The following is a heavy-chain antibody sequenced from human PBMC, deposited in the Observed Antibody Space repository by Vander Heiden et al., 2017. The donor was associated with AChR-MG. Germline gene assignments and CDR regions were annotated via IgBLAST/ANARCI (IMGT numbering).Heavy chain of an antibody. D-gene: IGHD4-4*01. CDR3: ARDHRTVTTFYYYYGMDV. J-gene: IGHJ6*02. Sequence: EVQLVESGGGLVQPGGSLRLSCAASGFTFSSYWMSWVRQAPGKGLEWVANIKQDGSEKYYVDSVKGRFTISRDNAKNSLYLQMNSLRAEDTAVYYCARDHRTVTTFYYYYGMDVWGQGTTVTVSS. CDR1: GFTFSSYW. V-gene: IGHV3-7*01. CDR2: IKQDGSEK.